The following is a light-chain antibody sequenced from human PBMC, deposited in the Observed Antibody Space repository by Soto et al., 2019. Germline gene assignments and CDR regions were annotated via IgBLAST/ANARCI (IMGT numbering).Light chain of an antibody. CDR2: AAS. Sequence: AIRMTQSPSSLSASTGDRVTITCRASQGISSYLAWYQQKPGKAPKLLIYAASTLQSGVPSRFSGSGSGTDFTLTISCLQFEDFATYYCQQYYSYSTFGQGTKVEIK. J-gene: IGKJ1*01. V-gene: IGKV1-8*01. CDR3: QQYYSYST. CDR1: QGISSY.